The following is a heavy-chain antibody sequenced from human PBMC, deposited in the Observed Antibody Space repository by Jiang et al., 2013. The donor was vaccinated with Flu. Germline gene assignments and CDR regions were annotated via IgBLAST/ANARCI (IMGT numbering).Heavy chain of an antibody. D-gene: IGHD6-19*01. CDR3: ARRGGTSGWGAFDI. J-gene: IGHJ3*02. V-gene: IGHV3-23*01. CDR1: GFTFSSHA. CDR2: IGRGGDNI. Sequence: GGSLRLSCAASGFTFSSHAMCWVRQATGKGLDWVSCIGRGGDNIYYADSVKGRFTISRDNSKNTLHLQMNSLRAEDTAVYYCARRGGTSGWGAFDIWGQGTVVTVSS.